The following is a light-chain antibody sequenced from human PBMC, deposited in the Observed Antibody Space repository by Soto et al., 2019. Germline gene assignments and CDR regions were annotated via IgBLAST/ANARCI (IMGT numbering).Light chain of an antibody. CDR2: DVS. Sequence: QSVLSQPPSASGSPGQSVTISCTGTSSDVGGYNYVSWYQQHPGKAPKLMIYDVSKRPSGVPDRFSGSKSGNTASLTISGLQAEDEADYCCGSYAGSNTWVFGGGTKLTVL. J-gene: IGLJ3*02. V-gene: IGLV2-8*01. CDR1: SSDVGGYNY. CDR3: GSYAGSNTWV.